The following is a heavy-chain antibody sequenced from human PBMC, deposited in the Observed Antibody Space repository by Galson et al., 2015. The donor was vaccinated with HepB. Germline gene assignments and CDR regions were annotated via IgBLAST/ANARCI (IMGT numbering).Heavy chain of an antibody. CDR2: ISWDGGST. V-gene: IGHV3-43*01. D-gene: IGHD4-23*01. Sequence: SLRLSCAASGFTFDDYTMHWVRQAPGKGLEWVSLISWDGGSTYYADSVKGRFTISRDNSKNSLYLQMNSLRTEDTALYYCAKADSPLAVVTQGHFDYWGQGTLVTVSS. CDR1: GFTFDDYT. CDR3: AKADSPLAVVTQGHFDY. J-gene: IGHJ4*02.